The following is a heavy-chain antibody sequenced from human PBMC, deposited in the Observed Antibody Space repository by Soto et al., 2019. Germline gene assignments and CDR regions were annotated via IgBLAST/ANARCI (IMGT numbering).Heavy chain of an antibody. Sequence: PSDTRSLTCTVSGACASSGSSSWSWVRQPPGKGLEWIGEIFHSGSTNYNPSLKTRVTISVDKSKNQFSLKLSSVTAADTAVYYCARVYSGSYSDYWGQGTLVTVSS. CDR1: GACASSGSSS. J-gene: IGHJ4*02. CDR3: ARVYSGSYSDY. V-gene: IGHV4-4*02. CDR2: IFHSGST. D-gene: IGHD1-26*01.